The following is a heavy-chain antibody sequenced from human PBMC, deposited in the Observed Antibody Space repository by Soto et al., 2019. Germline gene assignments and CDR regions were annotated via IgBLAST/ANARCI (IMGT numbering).Heavy chain of an antibody. V-gene: IGHV1-18*01. Sequence: QVQLVQSGAEVKKPGASVKVSCKASGYTFTNYGISWARQAPGQGLEWMGWISANNGKTNYAQNVQGRVTMTTDTSTTTAYMELRSLRSDDTAIYYCARDQDYYGSGSYFALWGRGTLVTVSS. D-gene: IGHD3-10*01. CDR3: ARDQDYYGSGSYFAL. J-gene: IGHJ2*01. CDR2: ISANNGKT. CDR1: GYTFTNYG.